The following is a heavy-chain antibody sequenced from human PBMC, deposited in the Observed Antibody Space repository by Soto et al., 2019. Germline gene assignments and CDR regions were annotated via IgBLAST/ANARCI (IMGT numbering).Heavy chain of an antibody. CDR1: GFTFSNYV. Sequence: GGSLRLSCAASGFTFSNYVMHWVRQAPGKGLEWVAVISYDGSNEYYADSVKGRFTISRDNSKKVLYLQMNSLGAEDTAVYYCAKVTVRYNYGSGDYWGQGTLVTVSS. J-gene: IGHJ4*02. D-gene: IGHD3-10*01. CDR2: ISYDGSNE. V-gene: IGHV3-30*18. CDR3: AKVTVRYNYGSGDY.